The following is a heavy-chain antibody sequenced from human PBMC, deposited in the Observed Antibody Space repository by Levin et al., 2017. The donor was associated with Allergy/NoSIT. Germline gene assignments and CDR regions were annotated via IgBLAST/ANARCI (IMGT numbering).Heavy chain of an antibody. V-gene: IGHV4-39*01. CDR1: GGSFITSSYF. J-gene: IGHJ4*02. CDR3: ARHTALLWFEELVFDS. D-gene: IGHD3-10*01. Sequence: SQTLSLTCTVSGGSFITSSYFCAWIRQPPGKGLAWLGSIYYSGTTYYNPSLKSRLTISLDTSTNQFSLKLRSVTAADTAVYYCARHTALLWFEELVFDSWGQGNLVAVSS. CDR2: IYYSGTT.